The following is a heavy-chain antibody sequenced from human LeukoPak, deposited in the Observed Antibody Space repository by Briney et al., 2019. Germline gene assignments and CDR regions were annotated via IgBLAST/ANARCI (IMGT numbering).Heavy chain of an antibody. CDR2: IYYSGST. Sequence: SETLSLTCTVTGGSISSSSYYWGWIRQPPGKGLEWIGSIYYSGSTYYNPSLKSRVTTSVDTSKNQFSLKLSSVTAADTAVYYCVRYYNNFDYWGQGTLVTVSS. V-gene: IGHV4-39*01. CDR3: VRYYNNFDY. CDR1: GGSISSSSYY. J-gene: IGHJ4*02. D-gene: IGHD2/OR15-2a*01.